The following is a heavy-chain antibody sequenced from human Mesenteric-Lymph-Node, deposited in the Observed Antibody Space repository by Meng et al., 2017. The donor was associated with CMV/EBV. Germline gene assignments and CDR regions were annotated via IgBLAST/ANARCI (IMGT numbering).Heavy chain of an antibody. CDR2: ISYDGSNK. J-gene: IGHJ4*02. CDR1: GFTFSSYW. D-gene: IGHD6-6*01. CDR3: ARDGSSRGAYYFDY. V-gene: IGHV3-30-3*01. Sequence: GESLKISCAASGFTFSSYWMSWVRQAPGKGLEWVAVISYDGSNKYYADSVKGRFTISRDNSKNTLYLQMNSLRAEDTAVYYCARDGSSRGAYYFDYWGQGTLVTVSS.